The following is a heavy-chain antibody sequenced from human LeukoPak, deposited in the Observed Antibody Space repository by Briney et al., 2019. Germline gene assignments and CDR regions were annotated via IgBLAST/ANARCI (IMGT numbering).Heavy chain of an antibody. D-gene: IGHD3-10*01. CDR3: ARGSAVGELWAWFDP. V-gene: IGHV3-33*01. J-gene: IGHJ5*02. CDR1: GFTFSSYG. CDR2: IWYDGSNK. Sequence: GGSLRLSCAASGFTFSSYGMHWVRQAPGKGLEWVAVIWYDGSNKYYADSVKGRFTISRDNSKNTLYLQMNSLRAEDTAVYYCARGSAVGELWAWFDPWGQGTLVTVSS.